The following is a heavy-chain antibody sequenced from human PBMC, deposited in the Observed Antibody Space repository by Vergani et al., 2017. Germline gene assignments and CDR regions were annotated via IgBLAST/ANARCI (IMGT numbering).Heavy chain of an antibody. CDR3: ANLRTWYYYMDV. Sequence: EVHLVESGGGLVQPGRSLRLSCTASGFNFGDYAISWFRQAPGKGLEWVGFIRCKTYGGTTEYAASVKGRFIISRDDSISIAYLQMNSLRAEDTAVYYCANLRTWYYYMDVWGKGTTVTVSS. J-gene: IGHJ6*03. V-gene: IGHV3-49*03. CDR2: IRCKTYGGTT. CDR1: GFNFGDYA. D-gene: IGHD1-14*01.